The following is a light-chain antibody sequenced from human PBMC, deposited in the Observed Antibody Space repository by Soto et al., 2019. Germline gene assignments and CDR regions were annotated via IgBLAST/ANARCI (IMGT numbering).Light chain of an antibody. CDR2: DAS. Sequence: EIVLTQSPGTLSLSPVEGATLSCRASQSIFSSYLAWYQQKPGQAPRLLIYDASSRATGIPDRFSGSGSVTDFTLTISRLEPEDFAVYYCQQYGSSPRTFGQGTKVDI. CDR1: QSIFSSY. CDR3: QQYGSSPRT. V-gene: IGKV3-20*01. J-gene: IGKJ1*01.